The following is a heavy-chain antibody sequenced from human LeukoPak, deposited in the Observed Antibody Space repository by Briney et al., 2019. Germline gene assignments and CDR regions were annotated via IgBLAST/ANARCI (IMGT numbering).Heavy chain of an antibody. V-gene: IGHV4-38-2*01. J-gene: IGHJ4*02. Sequence: PSETLSLTCAVSGYSISSGYYWGWIRQPPGKGLEWIGSIYHSGSTYYNPSLKSRVTISVDTSKNQFSLKLSSVTAADTAVYYCARAPVMEVAAHFDYWGQGTLVTVSS. CDR3: ARAPVMEVAAHFDY. D-gene: IGHD6-19*01. CDR2: IYHSGST. CDR1: GYSISSGYY.